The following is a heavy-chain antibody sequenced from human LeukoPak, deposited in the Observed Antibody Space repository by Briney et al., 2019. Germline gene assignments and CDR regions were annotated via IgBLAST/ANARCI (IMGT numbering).Heavy chain of an antibody. V-gene: IGHV3-9*01. J-gene: IGHJ5*02. CDR2: ISWNSGSI. D-gene: IGHD6-13*01. Sequence: GGSLRLSCAASGFTFSSYAMHWVRQAPGKGLEWVSGISWNSGSIGYADSVKGRFTISRDNAKNSLYLQMNSLRAEDTALYYCAKGSRGFDPWGQGTLVTVSS. CDR1: GFTFSSYA. CDR3: AKGSRGFDP.